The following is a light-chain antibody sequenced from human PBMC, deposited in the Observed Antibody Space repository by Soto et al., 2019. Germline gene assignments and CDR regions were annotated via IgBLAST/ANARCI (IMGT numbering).Light chain of an antibody. CDR3: QQYKDWPTT. CDR1: QSVSSN. V-gene: IGKV3-15*01. CDR2: GAS. Sequence: DIVMTQSPATLSVSPGERATLSCRASQSVSSNLAWYQQKPGQAPRLLIYGASTRATGIPARFSGSGSGTDFTLTITSLQSADFGVYYCQQYKDWPTTFGQGAKVDIK. J-gene: IGKJ1*01.